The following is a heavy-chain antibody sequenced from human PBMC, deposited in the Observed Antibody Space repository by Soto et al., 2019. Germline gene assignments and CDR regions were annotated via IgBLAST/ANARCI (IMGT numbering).Heavy chain of an antibody. D-gene: IGHD2-2*01. J-gene: IGHJ6*03. Sequence: ESGGGLVQPGGSLRLSCAASGFTFSSYSMNWVRQAPGKGLEWVSYISSSSSTIYYADSVKGRFTISRDNAKNSLYLQMNSLRAEDTAVYYCATEREYCSSTSCYGYYYYMDVWGKGTTVTVSS. CDR2: ISSSSSTI. V-gene: IGHV3-48*01. CDR3: ATEREYCSSTSCYGYYYYMDV. CDR1: GFTFSSYS.